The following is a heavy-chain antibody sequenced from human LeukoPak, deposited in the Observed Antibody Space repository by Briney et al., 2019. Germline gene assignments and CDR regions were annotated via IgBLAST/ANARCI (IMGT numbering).Heavy chain of an antibody. V-gene: IGHV3-11*06. Sequence: GGSLRLSCAASGFTFSDYYMSWIRQAPGQGLEWVSYITSSSYTNYADSVKGRFTISRDNAKNSLYPQMNSLRPEDTAVYYCARDAGGYYPDYWGQGTLVTVSS. CDR3: ARDAGGYYPDY. CDR2: ITSSSYT. CDR1: GFTFSDYY. J-gene: IGHJ4*02. D-gene: IGHD3-22*01.